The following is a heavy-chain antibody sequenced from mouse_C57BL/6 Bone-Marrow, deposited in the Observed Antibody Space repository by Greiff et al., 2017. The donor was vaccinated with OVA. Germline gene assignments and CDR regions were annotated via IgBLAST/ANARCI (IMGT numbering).Heavy chain of an antibody. CDR2: IRLKSDNYAT. V-gene: IGHV6-3*01. CDR3: ARLYYGSSYVAWFAY. Sequence: EVKLMESGGGLVQPGGSMKLSCVASGFTFSNYWMNWVRQSPEKGLEWVAQIRLKSDNYATHYAESVKGRFTISRDDSKSSVHLQMNNLRAEDTGIYYCARLYYGSSYVAWFAYWGQGTLVTVSA. D-gene: IGHD1-1*01. CDR1: GFTFSNYW. J-gene: IGHJ3*01.